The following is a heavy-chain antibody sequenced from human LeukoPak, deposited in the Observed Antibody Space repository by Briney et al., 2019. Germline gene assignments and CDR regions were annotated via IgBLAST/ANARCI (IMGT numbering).Heavy chain of an antibody. V-gene: IGHV3-30-3*01. CDR2: ISYDGSNK. Sequence: GGSRRLSCAASGFTFSSYAMHWVRQAPGKGLEWVAVISYDGSNKYYADSVKGRFTISRDNSKNTLYLQMNSLRAEDTAVYYCARAPLRLGELSSDHSDYWGQGTLVTVSS. J-gene: IGHJ4*02. CDR3: ARAPLRLGELSSDHSDY. D-gene: IGHD3-16*02. CDR1: GFTFSSYA.